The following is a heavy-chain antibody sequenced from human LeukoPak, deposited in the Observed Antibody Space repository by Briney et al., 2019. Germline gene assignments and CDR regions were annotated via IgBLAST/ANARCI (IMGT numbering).Heavy chain of an antibody. Sequence: GGSLRLSCVASGFTFSSYAMGWVRQDPGKGLEWVSIIGTNVDRTFYADFVKGRFTISRDNSKNTLYLHMNSLRVEDTAVYYCVKDLARYYDTSGYEYFDYWGQGTLVSVSS. V-gene: IGHV3-23*01. J-gene: IGHJ4*02. D-gene: IGHD3-22*01. CDR1: GFTFSSYA. CDR3: VKDLARYYDTSGYEYFDY. CDR2: IGTNVDRT.